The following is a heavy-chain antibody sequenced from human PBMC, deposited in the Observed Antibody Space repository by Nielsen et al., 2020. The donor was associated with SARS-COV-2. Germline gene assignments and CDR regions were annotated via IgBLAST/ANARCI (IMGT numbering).Heavy chain of an antibody. CDR1: GYTFTGYY. D-gene: IGHD1-1*01. Sequence: SVKVSCKASGYTFTGYYMHWVRQAPGQGLEWMGGIIPIFGTANYAQKFQGRVTITADKSTSTAYMDLSSLRSDDTAVYYCARSGTTFPSFDSWGQGTLLTVSS. V-gene: IGHV1-69*06. CDR2: IIPIFGTA. J-gene: IGHJ4*02. CDR3: ARSGTTFPSFDS.